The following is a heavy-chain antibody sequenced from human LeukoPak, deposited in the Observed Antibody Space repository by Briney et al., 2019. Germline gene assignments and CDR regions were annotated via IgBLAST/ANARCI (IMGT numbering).Heavy chain of an antibody. D-gene: IGHD1-26*01. CDR1: GYTFTGYY. V-gene: IGHV1-2*02. Sequence: ASVKVSCKASGYTFTGYYMHWVRQAPGQGLEWMGWINPNSGGTNYAQKFQGRVTMTRDTSISTAYMELSRLRSDDTAVYYCAILSWDSGSYQGNDAFDIWGQGTMVTVSS. CDR2: INPNSGGT. CDR3: AILSWDSGSYQGNDAFDI. J-gene: IGHJ3*02.